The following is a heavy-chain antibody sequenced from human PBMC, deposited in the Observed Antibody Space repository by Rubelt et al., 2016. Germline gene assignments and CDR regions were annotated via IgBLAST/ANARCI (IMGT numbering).Heavy chain of an antibody. D-gene: IGHD1-20*01. V-gene: IGHV3-66*01. CDR3: TTDTNWNDYVFDY. Sequence: EVQLVESGGGLVQPGGSLRLSCAASGLTFNNVWMSWVRQAPGKGLEWVSVIYSGGSTYYADSVKGRFTISRDNANNTLYLQMNSLKTEDTAVYYCTTDTNWNDYVFDYWGQGTLVTVSS. J-gene: IGHJ4*02. CDR2: IYSGGST. CDR1: GLTFNNVW.